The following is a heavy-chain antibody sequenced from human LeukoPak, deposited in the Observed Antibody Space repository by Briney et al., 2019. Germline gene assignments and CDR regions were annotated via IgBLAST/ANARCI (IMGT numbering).Heavy chain of an antibody. CDR3: AKQLVEGYYFDY. CDR1: GFTFSRYW. D-gene: IGHD2-15*01. V-gene: IGHV3-7*03. Sequence: GGSLRLSCAASGFTFSRYWMSWVRQAPGKGLEWVANIKQDGSEKYYVDSVKGRFTISRDNAKISLYLQMNSLRAEDTAVYYCAKQLVEGYYFDYWGQGTLVTVSS. CDR2: IKQDGSEK. J-gene: IGHJ4*02.